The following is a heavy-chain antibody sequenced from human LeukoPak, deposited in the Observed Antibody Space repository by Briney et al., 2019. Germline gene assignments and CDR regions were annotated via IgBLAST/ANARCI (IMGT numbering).Heavy chain of an antibody. D-gene: IGHD6-19*01. CDR1: GFTLSTAS. CDR3: ARSSGWWSLDY. V-gene: IGHV3-23*01. J-gene: IGHJ4*02. CDR2: FDTGFGT. Sequence: GGSLRLSCAASGFTLSTASLHRVHQAPGRGLEWVSAFDTGFGTYYPDSLKGRFTIFRDNSKNTLFLQMNSLRAEDTAVYYCARSSGWWSLDYWGQGTLVTVS.